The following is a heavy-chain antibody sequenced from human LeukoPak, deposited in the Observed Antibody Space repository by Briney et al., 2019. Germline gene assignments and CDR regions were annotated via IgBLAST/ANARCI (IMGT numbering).Heavy chain of an antibody. CDR3: ARDRRRLRGQNGDGDAFDI. CDR1: GFTFNSYA. V-gene: IGHV3-23*03. J-gene: IGHJ3*02. CDR2: FYIDGRA. Sequence: GGSLRLSCAASGFTFNSYAMYWVRQAPGKGLEWVSIFYIDGRAFHAASVKGRFTMSRDISKNSVDLQMNSLRAEDTAVYFCARDRRRLRGQNGDGDAFDIWGQGTRVTVSS. D-gene: IGHD2-8*01.